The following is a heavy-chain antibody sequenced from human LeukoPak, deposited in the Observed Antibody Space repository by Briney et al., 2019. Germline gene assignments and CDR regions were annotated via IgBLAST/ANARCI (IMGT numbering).Heavy chain of an antibody. V-gene: IGHV3-23*01. J-gene: IGHJ6*03. CDR2: MSDRGANT. D-gene: IGHD3-10*01. Sequence: PGGSLRLSCGASGFTFSTYCMTWVRQAPGKGLEWVSGMSDRGANTYYADSVKGRITISRDNVKNPLYLQMNSLRAEDTAVYYCAKGGAISSKSITMVRGTRRYYYYMDVWGKGTTVTISS. CDR1: GFTFSTYC. CDR3: AKGGAISSKSITMVRGTRRYYYYMDV.